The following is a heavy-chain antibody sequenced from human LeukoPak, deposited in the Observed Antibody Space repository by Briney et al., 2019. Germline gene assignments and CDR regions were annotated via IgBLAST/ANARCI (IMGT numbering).Heavy chain of an antibody. V-gene: IGHV3-33*01. J-gene: IGHJ4*02. CDR2: IWFDDSKE. CDR3: TRDPAVAGYYFDY. Sequence: GRSLRLSCAASGFSFSSYGFHWVRQAPGKGLEWGGLIWFDDSKEYYTDSVKGRFTISRDNSKNTLYLQMNSLRAEDTAVYYCTRDPAVAGYYFDYWGQGTLVTVSS. D-gene: IGHD6-19*01. CDR1: GFSFSSYG.